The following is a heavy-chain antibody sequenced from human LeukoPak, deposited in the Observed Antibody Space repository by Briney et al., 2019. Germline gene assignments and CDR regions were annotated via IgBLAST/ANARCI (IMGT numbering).Heavy chain of an antibody. Sequence: PGGSLRLSCAASGFTFDDYAMHWVRQAPGKGLEWVSGISWNSGSIGYADSVKGRFTISRDNAKNSLYLQMNSLRAEDTALYYCAKATRPIAVAGKFDYWGQGTLVTVSS. CDR3: AKATRPIAVAGKFDY. V-gene: IGHV3-9*01. D-gene: IGHD6-19*01. J-gene: IGHJ4*02. CDR2: ISWNSGSI. CDR1: GFTFDDYA.